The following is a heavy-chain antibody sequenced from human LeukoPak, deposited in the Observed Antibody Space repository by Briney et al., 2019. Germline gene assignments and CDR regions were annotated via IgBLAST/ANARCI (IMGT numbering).Heavy chain of an antibody. CDR3: VRGGEDRRYLDTKRAFDI. CDR1: GFIASNRY. J-gene: IGHJ3*02. D-gene: IGHD3-9*01. Sequence: GGSLRLSCAASGFIASNRYMSWVRQAPGKGLEWVSVMYSGGTAHYADSVRGRFTISGDNSKNTVYLHMNSLTADDTAMYYYVRGGEDRRYLDTKRAFDIWGLGTMVTVSS. CDR2: MYSGGTA. V-gene: IGHV3-66*02.